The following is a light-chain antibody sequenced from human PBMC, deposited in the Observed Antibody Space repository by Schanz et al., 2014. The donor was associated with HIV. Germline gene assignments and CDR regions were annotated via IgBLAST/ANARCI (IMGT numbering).Light chain of an antibody. J-gene: IGKJ1*01. CDR3: QQYGSSPWT. Sequence: EIVLTQSPGSLSLSPGETVTLSCKASQSISVNLAWYRQRPGQAPRLLIYGASSRAAGIPDRFSGSGSGTDFTLTISRLEPEDFAVYYCQQYGSSPWTFGQGTKVEIK. CDR2: GAS. V-gene: IGKV3-20*01. CDR1: QSISVN.